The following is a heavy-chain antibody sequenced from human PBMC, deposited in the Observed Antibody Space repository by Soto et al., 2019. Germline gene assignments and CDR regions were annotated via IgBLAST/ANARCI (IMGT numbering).Heavy chain of an antibody. V-gene: IGHV3-7*01. J-gene: IGHJ3*02. CDR2: IKEDGSET. CDR1: SFSFNKYC. CDR3: TRDQDDSSDAFDI. Sequence: EVQLVESGGDLVQPGGSLRLSCAASSFSFNKYCMSWVRQAPGTVMEWVANIKEDGSETYYLDSVKGGNTIPRDNAKNHLYLQMNSMRVEETAMYDCTRDQDDSSDAFDIWGQGTPVTVSS. D-gene: IGHD3-3*01.